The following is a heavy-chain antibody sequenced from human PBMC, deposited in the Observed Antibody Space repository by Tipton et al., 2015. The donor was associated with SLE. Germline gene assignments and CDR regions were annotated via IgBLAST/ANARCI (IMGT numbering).Heavy chain of an antibody. J-gene: IGHJ4*02. CDR2: IYYSGST. CDR3: ARDDYGDFGGFDY. Sequence: TLSLTCTVSGGSISSYYWSWIRQPPGKGLEWIGSIYYSGSTYYNPSLKSRVTISVDTSKNQFSLKLSSVTAADTAVYYCARDDYGDFGGFDYWGQGTLVTVSS. D-gene: IGHD4-17*01. V-gene: IGHV4-59*12. CDR1: GGSISSYY.